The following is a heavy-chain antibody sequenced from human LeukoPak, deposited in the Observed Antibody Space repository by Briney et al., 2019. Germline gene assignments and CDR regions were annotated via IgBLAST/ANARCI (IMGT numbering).Heavy chain of an antibody. J-gene: IGHJ6*03. V-gene: IGHV7-4-1*02. CDR3: ARRYYGVLYYYYYYYMDV. Sequence: GASVKVSCKASGYTFTSYAMNWVRQAPGQGLEWMGWINTNTGNPTYAQGFTGRFVFSLDTSVSTAYLQISSLKAEDTAVYYCARRYYGVLYYYYYYYMDVWGKGTTVTVSS. CDR2: INTNTGNP. D-gene: IGHD4-17*01. CDR1: GYTFTSYA.